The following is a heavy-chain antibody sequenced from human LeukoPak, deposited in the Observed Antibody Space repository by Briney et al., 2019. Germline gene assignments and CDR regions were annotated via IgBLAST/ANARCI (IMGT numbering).Heavy chain of an antibody. D-gene: IGHD2-2*01. CDR2: IKSKTDGGTT. J-gene: IGHJ3*02. Sequence: PSETLSLTCTVSGGSISNYYWSWVRQAPGKGLEWVGRIKSKTDGGTTDYAAPVKGRFTISRDDSKNTLYLQMNSLKTEDTAVYYCTTGAPQGYCSSTSCYSDAFDIWGQGTMVTVSS. CDR1: GGSISNYY. CDR3: TTGAPQGYCSSTSCYSDAFDI. V-gene: IGHV3-15*01.